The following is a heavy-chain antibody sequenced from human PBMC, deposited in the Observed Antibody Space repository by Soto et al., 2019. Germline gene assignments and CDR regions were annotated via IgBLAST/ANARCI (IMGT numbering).Heavy chain of an antibody. CDR2: IRGDGGQT. Sequence: PGGSLRLSCTASGFTFTSYGMGWVRQAPGKGLQWVSTIRGDGGQTHYTDSEKGRFSISRDNSKNTVYLQMDSLRAEGTAMYFCVRDVGLDSDDFFAYWCQGTHVTVSS. J-gene: IGHJ4*02. V-gene: IGHV3-23*01. CDR3: VRDVGLDSDDFFAY. D-gene: IGHD3-9*01. CDR1: GFTFTSYG.